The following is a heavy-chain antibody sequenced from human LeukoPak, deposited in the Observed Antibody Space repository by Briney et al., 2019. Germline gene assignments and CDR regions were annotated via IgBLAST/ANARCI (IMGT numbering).Heavy chain of an antibody. CDR2: IKQDGSEK. D-gene: IGHD6-25*01. V-gene: IGHV3-7*03. J-gene: IGHJ4*02. CDR3: VRGPHIAATSY. CDR1: GFSFNNYR. Sequence: RGSLRLSCVASGFSFNNYRMTWARQAPGKGLEWVANIKQDGSEKQYVDSVKGRFAISRANAKKSLYLQINTLRAEDTAVYYCVRGPHIAATSYWGQGTLVTVSS.